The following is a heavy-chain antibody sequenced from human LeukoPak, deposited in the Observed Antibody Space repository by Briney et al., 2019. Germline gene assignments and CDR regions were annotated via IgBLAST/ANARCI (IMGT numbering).Heavy chain of an antibody. J-gene: IGHJ5*02. CDR1: GGSMSSNIYS. CDR3: ARHTPRYCSSTSCYLYWFDP. Sequence: SETLSLTCAVSGGSMSSNIYSWSWLRQPAGKGLEWIGHVYASGKTRYNPSLKSRVDLFVDTSKNQFSLKLTSVTAADTAVYYCARHTPRYCSSTSCYLYWFDPWGQGTLVTVSS. D-gene: IGHD2-2*01. V-gene: IGHV4-61*09. CDR2: VYASGKT.